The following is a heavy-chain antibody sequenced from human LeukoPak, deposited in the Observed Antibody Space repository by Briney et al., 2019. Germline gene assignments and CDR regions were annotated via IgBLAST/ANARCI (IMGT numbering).Heavy chain of an antibody. J-gene: IGHJ6*03. CDR2: INHSGST. V-gene: IGHV4-34*01. Sequence: SETLSLTCAVYGGSFSGYYWSWIRQPPGKGLEWIGEINHSGSTNYNPSLKSRVTVSVGTSKNQFSLKLSSVTAADTAVYYCARGATIFGVVSHYYYYYYMDVWGKGTTVTVSS. D-gene: IGHD3-3*01. CDR3: ARGATIFGVVSHYYYYYYMDV. CDR1: GGSFSGYY.